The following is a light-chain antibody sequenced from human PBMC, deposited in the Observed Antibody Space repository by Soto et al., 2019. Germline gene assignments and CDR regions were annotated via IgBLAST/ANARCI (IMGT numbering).Light chain of an antibody. CDR2: AAS. CDR1: QSSSSY. Sequence: DIQMTQSPSSLSASVGDRVTITCRASQSSSSYLNWYQQKPGKAPKLLIYAASSLQSGVPSRFSGSGSETDFTITNSSLQPEGFATYYCQQSYSTPVFGQGTKLEMK. V-gene: IGKV1-39*01. CDR3: QQSYSTPV. J-gene: IGKJ2*01.